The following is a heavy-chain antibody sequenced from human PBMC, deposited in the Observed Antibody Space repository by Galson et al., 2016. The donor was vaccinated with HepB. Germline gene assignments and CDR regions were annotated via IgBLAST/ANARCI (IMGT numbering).Heavy chain of an antibody. CDR2: IYYTGGA. D-gene: IGHD2-8*02. CDR1: GGSINNFY. J-gene: IGHJ5*02. V-gene: IGHV4-59*01. CDR3: AGGPPVAGGSFVP. Sequence: ETLSPTCTVSGGSINNFYWSWIRQFPGQGPELIGFIYYTGGATNTPSLTGRVTITIDRSKNQSSLHPTSVTTADTAVYYCAGGPPVAGGSFVPWGQGTLVTVSS.